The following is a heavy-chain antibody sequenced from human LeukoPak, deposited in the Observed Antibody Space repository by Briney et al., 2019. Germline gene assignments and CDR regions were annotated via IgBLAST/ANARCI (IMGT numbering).Heavy chain of an antibody. CDR2: IHESGSN. V-gene: IGHV4-59*01. CDR1: GGSLSSYY. D-gene: IGHD6-19*01. Sequence: SETLSLTCSVSGGSLSSYYWSWLRQSPGKEVEGIRDIHESGSNNYNRSLNGRVTIFMDTSKNQFSLRLSSVTAADTAVYYCARDRAAGGLGYNWFDPWGQGVLVTVSS. J-gene: IGHJ5*02. CDR3: ARDRAAGGLGYNWFDP.